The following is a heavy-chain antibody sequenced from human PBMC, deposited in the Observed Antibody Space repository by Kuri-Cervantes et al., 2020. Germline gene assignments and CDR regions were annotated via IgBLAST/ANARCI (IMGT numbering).Heavy chain of an antibody. V-gene: IGHV3-21*04. CDR1: GFTFSSYS. D-gene: IGHD3-22*01. CDR3: AKGSTYYYDSNGYLGY. Sequence: GESLKISCAASGFTFSSYSMNWVRQAPGKGLEWVSSISSSSSYIYYADSVKGRFTISRDNAKNSLYLQMNSLRAEDTALYYCAKGSTYYYDSNGYLGYWGQGTLVTVSS. CDR2: ISSSSSYI. J-gene: IGHJ4*02.